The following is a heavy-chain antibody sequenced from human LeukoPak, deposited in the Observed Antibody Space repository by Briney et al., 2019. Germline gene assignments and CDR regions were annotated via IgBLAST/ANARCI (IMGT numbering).Heavy chain of an antibody. V-gene: IGHV4-59*01. Sequence: SETLSLTCAVYGGSFSGYYWSWIRQPPGKGLEWIGYIYYSGSTNYNPSLKSRVTISVDTSKNQFSLKLSSVTAADTAVYYCARGQLIPAAIFWFDPWGQGTLVTVSS. D-gene: IGHD2-2*01. CDR1: GGSFSGYY. J-gene: IGHJ5*02. CDR3: ARGQLIPAAIFWFDP. CDR2: IYYSGST.